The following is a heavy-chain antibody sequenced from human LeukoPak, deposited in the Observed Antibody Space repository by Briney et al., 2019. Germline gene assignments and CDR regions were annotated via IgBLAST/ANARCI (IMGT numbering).Heavy chain of an antibody. CDR3: ARTTEGGYTYDYFYYYYMDV. V-gene: IGHV4-59*01. D-gene: IGHD5-18*01. CDR2: IYYSGST. Sequence: SETLSLTCTVSGGSISSYYWSWLRRPPGKGLEWIGYIYYSGSTNYNPSLKSRVTISVDTSKNQFSLKLSSVTAADTAVYYCARTTEGGYTYDYFYYYYMDVWGKGTTVTVSS. CDR1: GGSISSYY. J-gene: IGHJ6*03.